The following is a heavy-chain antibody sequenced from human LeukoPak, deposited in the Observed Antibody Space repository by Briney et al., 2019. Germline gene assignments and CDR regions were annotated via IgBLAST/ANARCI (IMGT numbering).Heavy chain of an antibody. CDR1: GGAFSSYA. CDR2: IIPILGIA. J-gene: IGHJ3*02. V-gene: IGHV1-69*04. D-gene: IGHD3-22*01. CDR3: AGYYYDSSGYSDDAFDI. Sequence: ASVKVSCKASGGAFSSYAISWVRQAPGQGLEWMGRIIPILGIANYAQKFQGGVTITADKSTSTAYMELSSLRSEDTAVYYCAGYYYDSSGYSDDAFDIWGQGTMVTVSS.